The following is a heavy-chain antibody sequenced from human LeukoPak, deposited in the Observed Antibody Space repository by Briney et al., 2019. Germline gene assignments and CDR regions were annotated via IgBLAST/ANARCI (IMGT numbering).Heavy chain of an antibody. CDR3: AKPEPVVGPGY. D-gene: IGHD6-19*01. CDR2: IRNVGSNK. J-gene: IGHJ4*02. CDR1: GFTFSDYG. Sequence: PGGSLRLSCAASGFTFSDYGMHWVRHAPGKGLEWVTFIRNVGSNKYYADSVKGRFTISRDNSKNTLYLQMNSLRAEDTAVYYCAKPEPVVGPGYWGQGTLVTVSS. V-gene: IGHV3-30*02.